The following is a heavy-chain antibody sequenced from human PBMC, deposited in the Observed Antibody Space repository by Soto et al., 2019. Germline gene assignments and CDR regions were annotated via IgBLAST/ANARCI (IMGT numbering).Heavy chain of an antibody. Sequence: SETLSLTCTVSGGSISSSSYYWGWIRRPPGKGLEWIGSIYYSGSTYYNPSLKSRVTISVDTSKNQFSLKLSSVTAADTAVYYCARHGDRDRTIFSAWGQGTLVTVSS. D-gene: IGHD3-3*01. CDR3: ARHGDRDRTIFSA. J-gene: IGHJ4*02. CDR1: GGSISSSSYY. CDR2: IYYSGST. V-gene: IGHV4-39*01.